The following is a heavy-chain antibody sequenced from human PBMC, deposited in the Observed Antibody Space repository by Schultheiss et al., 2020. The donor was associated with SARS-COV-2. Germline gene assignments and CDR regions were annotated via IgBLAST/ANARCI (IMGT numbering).Heavy chain of an antibody. Sequence: GGSLRLSCAASGFTFSSYGMHWVRQAPGKGLEWVAVISYDGSNKYYADSVKGRFTISRDNPENTLYLQMNSLRAEDTAVYYCARGGPRAVAPMDVWGQGTAVTVSS. J-gene: IGHJ6*02. CDR1: GFTFSSYG. CDR3: ARGGPRAVAPMDV. D-gene: IGHD6-19*01. CDR2: ISYDGSNK. V-gene: IGHV3-30*03.